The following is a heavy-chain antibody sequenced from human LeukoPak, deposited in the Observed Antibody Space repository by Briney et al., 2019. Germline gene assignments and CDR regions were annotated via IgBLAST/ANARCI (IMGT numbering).Heavy chain of an antibody. V-gene: IGHV4-59*12. D-gene: IGHD3-10*01. CDR1: GGSISSYY. CDR2: IYYSGST. Sequence: SETLSLTCTVSGGSISSYYWSWIRQPPGKGLEWIGYIYYSGSTNYNPSLKSRVTISVDTSKNQFSLKLSSVTAADTAVYYCARGQGHYYGSGSYYKSWFDPWGQGTLVTVSS. J-gene: IGHJ5*02. CDR3: ARGQGHYYGSGSYYKSWFDP.